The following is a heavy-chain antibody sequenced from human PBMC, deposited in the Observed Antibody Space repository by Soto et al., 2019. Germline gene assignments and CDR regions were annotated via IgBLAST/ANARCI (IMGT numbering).Heavy chain of an antibody. CDR3: ARGTVTPRLSAFDL. Sequence: ASVKVSCKASGYTFTNYAIHWVRQAPGQRLEWMGWINAGNGNTKYSEKFQGRVTITRDTSASTGYMELSSLRSEDTAVYYCARGTVTPRLSAFDLWGQGTMVTVSS. V-gene: IGHV1-3*01. CDR2: INAGNGNT. D-gene: IGHD4-17*01. J-gene: IGHJ3*01. CDR1: GYTFTNYA.